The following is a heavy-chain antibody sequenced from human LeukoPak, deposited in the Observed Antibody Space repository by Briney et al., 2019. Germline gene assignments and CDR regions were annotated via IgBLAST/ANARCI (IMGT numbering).Heavy chain of an antibody. CDR1: GYTLTELS. V-gene: IGHV1-24*01. CDR3: TVATGYYDSSGYYYVDY. J-gene: IGHJ4*02. CDR2: FVPEDGET. D-gene: IGHD3-22*01. Sequence: GASVKVSCKVSGYTLTELSMHWVRQAPGKGLEWMGGFVPEDGETIYAQKFQGRVTMTEDTSTDTAYMELSSLRSEDTAVYYCTVATGYYDSSGYYYVDYWGQGTLVTVSS.